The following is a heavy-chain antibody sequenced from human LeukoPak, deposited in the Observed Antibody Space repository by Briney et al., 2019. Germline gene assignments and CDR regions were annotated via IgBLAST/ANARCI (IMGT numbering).Heavy chain of an antibody. CDR1: GFTFSSHA. V-gene: IGHV3-23*01. CDR2: ISASDGAT. D-gene: IGHD3-10*02. CDR3: AKDGHVTYHYFHMDV. J-gene: IGHJ6*03. Sequence: GGSLRLSCAVSGFTFSSHAMSWVRQAPGKGLEWLPCISASDGATWYADSVKGRFTISRDNSKNTLYLQMNDLRAEDTAIYYCAKDGHVTYHYFHMDVWGKGTTVTVSS.